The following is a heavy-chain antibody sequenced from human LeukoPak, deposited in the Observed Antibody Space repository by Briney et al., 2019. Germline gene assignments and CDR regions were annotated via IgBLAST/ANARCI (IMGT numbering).Heavy chain of an antibody. V-gene: IGHV4-30-4*01. CDR2: IYYSGST. D-gene: IGHD7-27*01. CDR3: ARGQGLGMTPFYYYGMDV. Sequence: SETLSLTCTVSGGSISSGDYYWSWIRQPPGKGLEWIGYIYYSGSTHYNPSLKSRVTISVDTSKNQFSLKLSSVTAADTAVYYCARGQGLGMTPFYYYGMDVWGQGTTVTVSS. CDR1: GGSISSGDYY. J-gene: IGHJ6*02.